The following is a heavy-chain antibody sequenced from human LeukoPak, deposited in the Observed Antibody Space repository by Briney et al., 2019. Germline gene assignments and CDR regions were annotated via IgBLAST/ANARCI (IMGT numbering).Heavy chain of an antibody. Sequence: GGSLRLSCAASGFTFSIFGIHWVRQAPGKGLEWVALIASDERNKYYADSVKGRFTISRDNSKNTLYLQMNSLRAEDTAVYYCARHCGGNFGDALDIWGQGTMVTVSS. CDR3: ARHCGGNFGDALDI. V-gene: IGHV3-30*03. D-gene: IGHD4-23*01. J-gene: IGHJ3*02. CDR2: IASDERNK. CDR1: GFTFSIFG.